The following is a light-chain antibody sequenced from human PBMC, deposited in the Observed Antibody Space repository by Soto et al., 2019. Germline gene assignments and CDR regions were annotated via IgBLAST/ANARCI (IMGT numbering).Light chain of an antibody. V-gene: IGKV1-5*03. CDR3: QHYKSYPWT. Sequence: DIQMTQSPSTISTSVGDRVTITCRASQSIDSWLAWYQQKPGKAPKFLMYKASNLESGVPLRFSGSGSETEFTLTISSLQSDDFAIYYCQHYKSYPWTFGLGTKVELK. J-gene: IGKJ1*01. CDR2: KAS. CDR1: QSIDSW.